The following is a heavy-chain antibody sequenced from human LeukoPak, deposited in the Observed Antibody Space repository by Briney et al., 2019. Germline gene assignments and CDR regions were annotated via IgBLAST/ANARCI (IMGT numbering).Heavy chain of an antibody. CDR2: INPSGGST. CDR3: ATAPRKYDILTGYGDY. J-gene: IGHJ4*02. D-gene: IGHD3-9*01. V-gene: IGHV1-46*01. Sequence: ASVKVSCKASGYXFTSYYIHWVRQAPGQGLEWMGIINPSGGSTSYAQKFQGRITMTRDTSTSTVYMELSSLRSEDTAVYYCATAPRKYDILTGYGDYWGQGTLVTVSS. CDR1: GYXFTSYY.